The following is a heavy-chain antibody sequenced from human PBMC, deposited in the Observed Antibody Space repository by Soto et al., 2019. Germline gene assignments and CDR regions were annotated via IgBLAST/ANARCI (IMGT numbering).Heavy chain of an antibody. CDR2: INHSGST. V-gene: IGHV4-34*01. CDR3: ARGRLRYFDWLLYLFDY. Sequence: PSETLSLTCAVSGGSFSGYYWSWIRQPPGKGLEWIGEINHSGSTNYNPSLKSRVTISVDTSKNQFSLKLSSVTAADTAVYYCARGRLRYFDWLLYLFDYWGQGTLVTVSS. D-gene: IGHD3-9*01. J-gene: IGHJ4*02. CDR1: GGSFSGYY.